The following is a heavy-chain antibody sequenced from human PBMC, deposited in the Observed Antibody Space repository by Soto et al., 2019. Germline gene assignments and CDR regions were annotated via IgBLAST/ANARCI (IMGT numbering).Heavy chain of an antibody. V-gene: IGHV1-8*01. Sequence: ASVKVSCKASGYTFTSYDINWVRQATGQGLEWMGWMNPNSGNTGYAQKFQGRVTMTRNTSISTAYMELGSLRSEDTAVYYCARLYCSSTSCYISPDNWFDPWGQGTLVTVSS. D-gene: IGHD2-2*01. CDR3: ARLYCSSTSCYISPDNWFDP. J-gene: IGHJ5*02. CDR2: MNPNSGNT. CDR1: GYTFTSYD.